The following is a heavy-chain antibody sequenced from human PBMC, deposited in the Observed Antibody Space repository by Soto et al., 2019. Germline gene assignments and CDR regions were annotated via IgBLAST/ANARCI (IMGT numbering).Heavy chain of an antibody. J-gene: IGHJ6*03. Sequence: VQLVESGGGLVQPGGSLRLSCAASGFTFGSYAMTWVRQAPGQGLEWVSVISGGGSGRYYSDSVEARFTISRDNPKNLLYLQMNTLRVEDTGVYFCARVRYPSAPRRPLDYYFMDVWGNGTTITVSS. D-gene: IGHD1-20*01. CDR3: ARVRYPSAPRRPLDYYFMDV. CDR1: GFTFGSYA. V-gene: IGHV3-23*04. CDR2: ISGGGSGR.